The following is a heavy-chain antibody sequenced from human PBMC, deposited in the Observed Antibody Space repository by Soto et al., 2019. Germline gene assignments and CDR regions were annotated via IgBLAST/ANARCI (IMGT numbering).Heavy chain of an antibody. D-gene: IGHD6-6*01. Sequence: EVQLVESGGGLVKPGGSLRLSCAASGFTFSSYSMNWVRQAPGKGLEWVSSISSSSSYIYYADSVKGRFTISRDNATNSLYLQMNSLRAEDTAVYYCAIDHGSSSAGDYYYYYMDVWGKGTTVTVSS. J-gene: IGHJ6*03. CDR1: GFTFSSYS. V-gene: IGHV3-21*01. CDR3: AIDHGSSSAGDYYYYYMDV. CDR2: ISSSSSYI.